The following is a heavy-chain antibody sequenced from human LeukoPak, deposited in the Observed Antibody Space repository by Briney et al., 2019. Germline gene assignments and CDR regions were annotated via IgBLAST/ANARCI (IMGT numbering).Heavy chain of an antibody. J-gene: IGHJ3*01. D-gene: IGHD1-26*01. CDR3: ARAPSRGERLRAFDV. CDR2: IGTAGDT. V-gene: IGHV3-13*01. Sequence: GGSLRLSCIASEFSISIYDLHWVRQVPGKGLEYVSTIGTAGDTYYAGSVRDRFFISRDAAKNSWYLQMITLRADDTAVYYCARAPSRGERLRAFDVWGQGTMVTVST. CDR1: EFSISIYD.